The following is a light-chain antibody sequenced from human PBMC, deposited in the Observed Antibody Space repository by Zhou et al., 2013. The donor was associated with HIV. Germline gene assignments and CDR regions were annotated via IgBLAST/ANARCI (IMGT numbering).Light chain of an antibody. Sequence: EIVLTQSPGTLSLSPGERATLSCRASHTISANYLAWYQQKPGQAPRLLVYGASTRATGIPDRFTGSGSGTDFTLTFTTLGPEDFAVYYCQQYSNSPQTFGQGTKLEI. J-gene: IGKJ2*01. CDR1: HTISANY. V-gene: IGKV3-20*01. CDR2: GAS. CDR3: QQYSNSPQT.